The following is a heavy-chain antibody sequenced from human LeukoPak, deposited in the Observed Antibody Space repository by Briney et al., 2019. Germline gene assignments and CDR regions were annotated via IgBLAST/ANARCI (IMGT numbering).Heavy chain of an antibody. CDR1: GFTFSSYA. J-gene: IGHJ4*02. Sequence: PGGSLRLSCAASGFTFSSYAMNWVRQAPGKGLEWVSTIGGNTYYADSVKGRFTISRDNSKNTLYLQMNSLRAEDTAVYYCAKVEAAATCYWGQGTLVTVSS. CDR2: IGGNT. D-gene: IGHD2-15*01. CDR3: AKVEAAATCY. V-gene: IGHV3-23*01.